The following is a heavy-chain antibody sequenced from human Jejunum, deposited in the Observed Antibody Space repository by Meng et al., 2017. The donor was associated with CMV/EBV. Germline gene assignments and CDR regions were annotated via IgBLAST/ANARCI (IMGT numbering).Heavy chain of an antibody. Sequence: ASEYAFTDYYVHWVRQAPGQWLEWMGYINPYAGDTNYEQKFQGRVTMTRDTSTNTAYMGLTRLRSYDTALYYCAKDGGSFLDYYFDSWGQGTLVTVSS. D-gene: IGHD3-16*01. CDR2: INPYAGDT. CDR1: EYAFTDYY. CDR3: AKDGGSFLDYYFDS. V-gene: IGHV1-2*02. J-gene: IGHJ4*02.